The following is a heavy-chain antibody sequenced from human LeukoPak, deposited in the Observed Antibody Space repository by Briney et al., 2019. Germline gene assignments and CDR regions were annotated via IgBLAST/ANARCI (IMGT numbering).Heavy chain of an antibody. CDR1: GLTFSSIW. V-gene: IGHV3-7*04. CDR2: IQQDGSVT. D-gene: IGHD7-27*01. CDR3: ARSGVPHGTDV. J-gene: IGHJ6*02. Sequence: GGSLRLSCAASGLTFSSIWTTWVRQAAEKGMEWVAKIQQDGSVTYYVDSVKGRFTISRDNAKNSLCLHMNSLRVEDSAVYYCARSGVPHGTDVWGQGTTVTVSS.